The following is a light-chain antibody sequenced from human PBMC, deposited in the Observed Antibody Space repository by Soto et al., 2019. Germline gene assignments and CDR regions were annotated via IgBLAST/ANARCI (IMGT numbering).Light chain of an antibody. Sequence: EIILTQSPDTLSLSPGERATLSCRASQTVSSTYLAWYQQKPGLAPRLLIYDASSRASGIPDRFSGSGSGTDFTLTISRLEPEDFAVYFCHQYGSSPDTFGQGTRLEI. J-gene: IGKJ5*01. CDR3: HQYGSSPDT. V-gene: IGKV3D-20*01. CDR2: DAS. CDR1: QTVSSTY.